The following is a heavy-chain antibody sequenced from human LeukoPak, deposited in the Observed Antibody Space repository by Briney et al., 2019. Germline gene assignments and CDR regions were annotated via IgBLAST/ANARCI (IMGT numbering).Heavy chain of an antibody. D-gene: IGHD3-3*01. CDR2: INPNSGGT. Sequence: ASVKVSCKASGYTFTGYYMHWVRQAPEQGLEWMGWINPNSGGTNYAQKFQGRVTMTRDTSISTAYMELSRLRSDDTAVYYCASSWQGADEYYDFWSGLMDVWGKGTTVTVSS. J-gene: IGHJ6*04. V-gene: IGHV1-2*02. CDR3: ASSWQGADEYYDFWSGLMDV. CDR1: GYTFTGYY.